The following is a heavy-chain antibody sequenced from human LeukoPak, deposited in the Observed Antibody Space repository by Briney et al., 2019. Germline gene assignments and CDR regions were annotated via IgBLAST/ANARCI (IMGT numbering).Heavy chain of an antibody. Sequence: GGSLRLSCAASGFTFSSYWMTWVRQAPGKGLEWVANTEQDGSGKHYVDSVKGRFTIPRDSAENSLYLQMNSLRAEDTAVYYCARADFGGKIFDYWGQGTLVIVSS. V-gene: IGHV3-7*01. CDR3: ARADFGGKIFDY. CDR1: GFTFSSYW. CDR2: TEQDGSGK. J-gene: IGHJ4*02. D-gene: IGHD2-21*01.